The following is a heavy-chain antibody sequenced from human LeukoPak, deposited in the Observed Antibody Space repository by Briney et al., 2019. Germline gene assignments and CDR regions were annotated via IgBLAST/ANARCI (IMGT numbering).Heavy chain of an antibody. D-gene: IGHD4-17*01. J-gene: IGHJ4*02. CDR1: GFTFSSYS. V-gene: IGHV3-21*01. Sequence: GGSLRLSCAASGFTFSSYSMNWVRQAPGKGLEWVSSISSSSSYIYYADSVKGRFTIPRDNAKNSLYLQMNSLRAEDTAVYYCARAKGYRDYVYFDYWGQGTLVTVSS. CDR2: ISSSSSYI. CDR3: ARAKGYRDYVYFDY.